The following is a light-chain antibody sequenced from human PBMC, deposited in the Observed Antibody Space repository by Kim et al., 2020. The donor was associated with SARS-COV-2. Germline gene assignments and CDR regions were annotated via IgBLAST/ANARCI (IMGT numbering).Light chain of an antibody. CDR3: QQYGSSLMWT. Sequence: EIVLTQSPGTLSLSPGERATLSCRASQSVSSSYLAWYQQKPGQAPRLLIYGASSRATGIPDRFSGSGSGTDFTLTISRLEPEDFAVYYCQQYGSSLMWTFGQGTKGDIK. J-gene: IGKJ1*01. CDR2: GAS. CDR1: QSVSSSY. V-gene: IGKV3-20*01.